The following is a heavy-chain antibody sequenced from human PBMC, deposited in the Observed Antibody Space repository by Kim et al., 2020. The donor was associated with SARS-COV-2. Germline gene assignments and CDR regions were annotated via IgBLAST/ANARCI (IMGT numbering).Heavy chain of an antibody. Sequence: SVKVSCKASGGTFSSYAISWVRQAPGQGLEWMGGIIPIFGTANYAQKFQGRVTITADESTSTAYMELSSLRSEDTAVYYCARGGWRSSSWYPHQQKRGRKDYYYYGMDVWGQGTTVTVSS. V-gene: IGHV1-69*13. D-gene: IGHD6-13*01. CDR3: ARGGWRSSSWYPHQQKRGRKDYYYYGMDV. CDR1: GGTFSSYA. CDR2: IIPIFGTA. J-gene: IGHJ6*02.